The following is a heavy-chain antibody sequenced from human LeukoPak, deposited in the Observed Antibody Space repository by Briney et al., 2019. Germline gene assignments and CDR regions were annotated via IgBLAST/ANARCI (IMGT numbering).Heavy chain of an antibody. CDR2: IIPILGIA. V-gene: IGHV1-69*04. J-gene: IGHJ4*02. CDR1: GGTFSNYA. D-gene: IGHD1-26*01. Sequence: GASVKVSCKASGGTFSNYAISWVRQAPGQGLEWMGRIIPILGIANYAQKFQGRVTITADKSTSTAYMELSSLRSEDTAVYYCAREWVGSDYWGQGTLVTVSS. CDR3: AREWVGSDY.